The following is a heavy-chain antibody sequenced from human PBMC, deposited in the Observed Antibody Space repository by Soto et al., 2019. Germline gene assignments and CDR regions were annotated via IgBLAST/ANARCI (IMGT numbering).Heavy chain of an antibody. CDR2: IYYSGST. CDR3: ARDLTGPNGIDA. J-gene: IGHJ6*02. D-gene: IGHD3-9*01. V-gene: IGHV4-31*03. Sequence: QVQLRESGPGLVKPSQTLSLTCTVSGGSISSGGYYWTWIRQHPGTGLEYIGYIYYSGSTYYNPSLKSRVTISVDTSNNQFSLRLTSVTAADTAIYYCARDLTGPNGIDAWGPGTTVTVSS. CDR1: GGSISSGGYY.